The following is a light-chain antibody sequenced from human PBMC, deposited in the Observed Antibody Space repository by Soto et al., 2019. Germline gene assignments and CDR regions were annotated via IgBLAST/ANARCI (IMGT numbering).Light chain of an antibody. CDR1: QTVSTKY. CDR2: GTS. CDR3: QHDGASTGVT. Sequence: ENVLTQSPGTLSLSPGERATLSCRASQTVSTKYVAWYQQKPGQAPRLLIYGTSSRATGIPDRFRGRGSGTHFMLAMNILETGDFAVYYWQHDGASTGVTFGPGNKLDIQ. V-gene: IGKV3-20*01. J-gene: IGKJ3*01.